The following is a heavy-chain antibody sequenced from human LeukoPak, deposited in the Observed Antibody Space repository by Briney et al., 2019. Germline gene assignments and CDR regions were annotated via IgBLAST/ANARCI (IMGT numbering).Heavy chain of an antibody. V-gene: IGHV3-23*01. CDR3: AKGHVMIIAGATDFDY. Sequence: QPGGSLRLSCAASGFTFSSYAMSWVRQAPGKGLEWVSAISGSGGSTYYADSVKGRFTISRDNSKNTLYLQMNSLRAEDTAVYYCAKGHVMIIAGATDFDYWGQGTLVTVSS. CDR2: ISGSGGST. D-gene: IGHD1-26*01. CDR1: GFTFSSYA. J-gene: IGHJ4*02.